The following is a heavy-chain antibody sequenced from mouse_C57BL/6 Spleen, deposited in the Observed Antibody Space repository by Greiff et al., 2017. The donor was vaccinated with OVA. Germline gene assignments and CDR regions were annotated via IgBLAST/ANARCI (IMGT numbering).Heavy chain of an antibody. J-gene: IGHJ4*01. Sequence: VQLVESGAELVKPGASVKLSCKASGYTFTEYTIHWVKQRSGQGLEWIGWFYPGSGSIKYNEKFKDKATLTADKSSSTAYMELSRLTSEDTAVYYCARYEERCQNGLDYWGQGTPVTVSA. V-gene: IGHV1-62-2*01. CDR1: GYTFTEYT. CDR3: ARYEERCQNGLDY. CDR2: FYPGSGSI.